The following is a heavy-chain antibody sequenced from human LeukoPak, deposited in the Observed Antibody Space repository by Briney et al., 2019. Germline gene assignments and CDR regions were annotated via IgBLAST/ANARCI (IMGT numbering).Heavy chain of an antibody. V-gene: IGHV3-23*01. J-gene: IGHJ4*02. CDR2: ISGSGGST. CDR3: AKPRDSSGYPYYFDY. CDR1: GFTFSSYA. D-gene: IGHD3-22*01. Sequence: GGPLRLSCAASGFTFSSYAMSWVRQAPGKGLEWVSAISGSGGSTYYADSVKGRFTISRDNSKNTLYLQMNSLRAEDTAVYYCAKPRDSSGYPYYFDYWGQGTLVTVSS.